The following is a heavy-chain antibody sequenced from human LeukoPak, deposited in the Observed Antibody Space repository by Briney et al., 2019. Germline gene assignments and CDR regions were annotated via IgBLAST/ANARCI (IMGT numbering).Heavy chain of an antibody. CDR2: IIPIFGTA. CDR3: ARDLWDTAIDNWFDP. J-gene: IGHJ5*02. V-gene: IGHV1-69*05. Sequence: ASVKVSCKASGGTFSSCAISWVRQAPGQGLEWMGRIIPIFGTANYAQKFQGRVTITTDESTSTAYMELSSLRSEDTAVYYCARDLWDTAIDNWFDPWGQGTLVTVSS. D-gene: IGHD5-18*01. CDR1: GGTFSSCA.